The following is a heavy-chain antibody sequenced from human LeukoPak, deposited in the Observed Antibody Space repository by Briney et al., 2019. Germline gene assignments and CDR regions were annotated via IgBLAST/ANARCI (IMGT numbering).Heavy chain of an antibody. CDR2: IYHTGTT. V-gene: IGHV4-59*01. CDR3: ARMISSGSYLAWFDP. Sequence: SETLSLTCSVSGGSIISYYWSWIRQPPGRGLEWIGYIYHTGTTNYNPSLKSRVTISVNTSTNQLSLRLNSVTAADTAVYYCARMISSGSYLAWFDPWGQGTLVTVSS. CDR1: GGSIISYY. D-gene: IGHD1-26*01. J-gene: IGHJ5*02.